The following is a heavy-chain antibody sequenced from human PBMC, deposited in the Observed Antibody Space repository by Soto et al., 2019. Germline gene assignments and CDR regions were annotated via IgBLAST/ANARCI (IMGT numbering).Heavy chain of an antibody. D-gene: IGHD6-13*01. CDR3: ARVAGYSSSWYPAVV. CDR2: INHSGST. CDR1: GGSFSGYY. J-gene: IGHJ6*04. Sequence: AETLSLSCAVYGGSFSGYYWSWIRQPPGKGLEWIGEINHSGSTNYNPSLKSRVTISVDTSKNQFSLKLSSVTAADSAVYYCARVAGYSSSWYPAVVWGKGTTVTVSS. V-gene: IGHV4-34*01.